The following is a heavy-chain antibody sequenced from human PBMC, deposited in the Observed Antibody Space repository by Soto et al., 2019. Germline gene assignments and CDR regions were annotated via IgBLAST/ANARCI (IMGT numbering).Heavy chain of an antibody. CDR2: IIPIFGTA. V-gene: IGHV1-69*13. J-gene: IGHJ4*02. Sequence: GASVKVSCKASGGTFSSYAISWVRQAPGQGLEWMGGIIPIFGTANYAQKFQGRVTITADESTSTAYMELSSLRSEDTAVYYCARDLGGLDSSGYGLFDYWGQGTLVTVSS. D-gene: IGHD3-22*01. CDR1: GGTFSSYA. CDR3: ARDLGGLDSSGYGLFDY.